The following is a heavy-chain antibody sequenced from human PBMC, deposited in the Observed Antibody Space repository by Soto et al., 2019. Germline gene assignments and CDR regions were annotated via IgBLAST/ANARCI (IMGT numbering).Heavy chain of an antibody. CDR3: ARDKGTYYDFWSGPSLDY. D-gene: IGHD3-3*01. Sequence: QVQLVQSGAEVKKPGASVKVSCKASGYTFTSYGISWVRQAPGQGLEWMGWISAYNGNTNYAQKLQGRVTMTTDTSTSTAYMELRSLRSDDTAVYYCARDKGTYYDFWSGPSLDYWGQGTLVTVSS. CDR2: ISAYNGNT. CDR1: GYTFTSYG. V-gene: IGHV1-18*04. J-gene: IGHJ4*02.